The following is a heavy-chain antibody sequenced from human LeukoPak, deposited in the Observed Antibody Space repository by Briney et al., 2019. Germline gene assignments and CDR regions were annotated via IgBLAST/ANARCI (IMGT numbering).Heavy chain of an antibody. J-gene: IGHJ4*02. CDR2: IRGNGGGT. CDR1: GFTFSSNA. Sequence: GGSLRLSCAASGFTFSSNAMTWVRQAPGKGLEWVSTIRGNGGGTHYAESLRGRFTISRDNSKSTVYLQMNSLSAEDTAIYYCAKGDILDCWGQGTLVTVSS. V-gene: IGHV3-23*01. CDR3: AKGDILDC. D-gene: IGHD2-15*01.